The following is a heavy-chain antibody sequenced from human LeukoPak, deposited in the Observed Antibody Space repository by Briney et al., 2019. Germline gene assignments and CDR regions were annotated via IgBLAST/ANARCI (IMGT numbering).Heavy chain of an antibody. CDR3: ARGGWLPDY. V-gene: IGHV3-7*01. J-gene: IGHJ4*02. Sequence: PGGSLRLSCAASGFTFSRYWMSWVRQAPGKGLEWVANIKQDGSEKYYADSVKGRFTISRDNAKNSLYLQMNSLRAGDTAVYYCARGGWLPDYWGQGTLVTVSS. D-gene: IGHD3-22*01. CDR1: GFTFSRYW. CDR2: IKQDGSEK.